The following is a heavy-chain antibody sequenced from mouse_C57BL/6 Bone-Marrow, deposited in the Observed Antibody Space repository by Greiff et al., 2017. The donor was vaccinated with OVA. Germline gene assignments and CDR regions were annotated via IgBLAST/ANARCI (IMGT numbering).Heavy chain of an antibody. CDR3: TLIYYYGSSYYFDY. CDR2: IDPENGDT. J-gene: IGHJ2*01. D-gene: IGHD1-1*01. CDR1: GFNIKDDY. Sequence: EVKLQQSGAELVRPGASVKLSCTASGFNIKDDYMHWVKQRPEQGLEWIGWIDPENGDTEYASKFQGKAPITADTSSNTAYLQLSSLTSEDTAVYYCTLIYYYGSSYYFDYWGQGTTLTVSS. V-gene: IGHV14-4*01.